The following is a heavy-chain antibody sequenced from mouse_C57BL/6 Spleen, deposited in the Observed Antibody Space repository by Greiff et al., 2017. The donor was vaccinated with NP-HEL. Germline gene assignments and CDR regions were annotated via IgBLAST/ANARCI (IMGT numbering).Heavy chain of an antibody. V-gene: IGHV1-64*01. CDR1: GYTFTSYW. CDR3: ARDSSNLYAMDY. CDR2: IHPNSGST. D-gene: IGHD2-5*01. J-gene: IGHJ4*01. Sequence: QVQLQQPGAELVKPGASVKLSCKASGYTFTSYWMHWVKQRPGQGLEWIGMIHPNSGSTNYNEKFKSKATLTVDKSSSTAYMQLSSLTSEDSAVYDCARDSSNLYAMDYWGQGTSVTVSS.